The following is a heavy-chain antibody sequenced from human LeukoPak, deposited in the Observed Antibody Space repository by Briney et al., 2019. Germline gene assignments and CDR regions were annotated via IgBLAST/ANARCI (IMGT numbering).Heavy chain of an antibody. V-gene: IGHV3-21*01. CDR2: ISSSSSYI. Sequence: SGGSLRLSCAASGFTFTTYWMSWVRQAPGKGLEWVSSISSSSSYIYYADSVKGRFTISRDNAKNSLYLQMNSLRAEDTAVYYCARDSATLGLSLDYWGQGTLVTVSS. D-gene: IGHD3-22*01. CDR3: ARDSATLGLSLDY. CDR1: GFTFTTYW. J-gene: IGHJ4*02.